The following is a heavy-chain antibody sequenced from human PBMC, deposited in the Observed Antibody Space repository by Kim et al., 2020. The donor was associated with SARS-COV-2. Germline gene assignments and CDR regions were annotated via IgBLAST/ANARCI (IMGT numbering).Heavy chain of an antibody. D-gene: IGHD3-22*01. CDR1: GYTFTSYA. CDR2: INAGNGNT. CDR3: ARDRYSSGYHEVVSINYFDY. Sequence: ASVKVSCKASGYTFTSYAMHWVRQAPGQRLEWMGWINAGNGNTKYSQKFQGRVTITRDTSASTAYMELSSLRSEDTAVYYCARDRYSSGYHEVVSINYFDYWGQGTLVTVSS. V-gene: IGHV1-3*01. J-gene: IGHJ4*02.